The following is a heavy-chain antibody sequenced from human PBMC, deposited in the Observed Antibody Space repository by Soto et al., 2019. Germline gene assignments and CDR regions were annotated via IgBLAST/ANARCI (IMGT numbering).Heavy chain of an antibody. CDR2: ISSSSSYI. V-gene: IGHV3-21*01. CDR3: ARDPRYCSGGSCYSPVDY. Sequence: EVQLVESGGGLVKPGGSLRLSCAASGFTFSSYSMNWVRQAPGKGLEWVSSISSSSSYIYYADSVKGRFTISRDNAKNSLYLQMNSLRAEDTAVYYCARDPRYCSGGSCYSPVDYWGQGTLVTVSS. D-gene: IGHD2-15*01. J-gene: IGHJ4*02. CDR1: GFTFSSYS.